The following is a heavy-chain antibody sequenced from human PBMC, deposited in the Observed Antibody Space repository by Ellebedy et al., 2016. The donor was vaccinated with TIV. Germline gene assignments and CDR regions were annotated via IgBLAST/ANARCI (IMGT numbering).Heavy chain of an antibody. CDR3: TTEGYFYGHHGVDW. V-gene: IGHV3-15*01. J-gene: IGHJ4*02. Sequence: GESLKISCAVSGFTFPNAWMNWVRQAPGRGLEWLGRIKSYTNGGTTDYAAPVKGRFTISRYDSRATLYLQMNSLKTEDTAVYFCTTEGYFYGHHGVDWWGQGTLVTVSS. CDR1: GFTFPNAW. D-gene: IGHD4-17*01. CDR2: IKSYTNGGTT.